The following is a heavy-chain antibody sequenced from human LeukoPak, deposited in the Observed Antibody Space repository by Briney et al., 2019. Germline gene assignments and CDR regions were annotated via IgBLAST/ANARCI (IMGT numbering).Heavy chain of an antibody. J-gene: IGHJ4*02. D-gene: IGHD1-26*01. CDR1: GDSISSRDYY. CDR3: ARVGKWELQVDY. V-gene: IGHV4-30-4*08. Sequence: SETLSLTCTVSGDSISSRDYYWSWIPQPPGKGLEWIGYIYYSGSTSYNPSLKSRVTISVDTSKNQFSLKLSSVTAADTAVYYCARVGKWELQVDYWGQGTLVTVSS. CDR2: IYYSGST.